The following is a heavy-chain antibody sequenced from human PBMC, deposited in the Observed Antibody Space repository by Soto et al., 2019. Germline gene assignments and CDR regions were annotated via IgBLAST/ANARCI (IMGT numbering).Heavy chain of an antibody. V-gene: IGHV1-69*06. CDR2: IIPIFGTA. CDR3: ARETCSGGSCYSGWFDP. Sequence: GASVKVSCKASGGTFSSYAISWVRQAPGQGLEWMGGIIPIFGTANYAQKFQGRVTITADKSTSTAYMELSSLRSEDTAVYYCARETCSGGSCYSGWFDPWGQGTLVTVS. D-gene: IGHD2-15*01. J-gene: IGHJ5*02. CDR1: GGTFSSYA.